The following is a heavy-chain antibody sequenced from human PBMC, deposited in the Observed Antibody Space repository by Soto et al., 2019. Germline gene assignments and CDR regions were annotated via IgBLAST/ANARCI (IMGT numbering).Heavy chain of an antibody. CDR2: IYYSGST. D-gene: IGHD3-9*01. V-gene: IGHV4-39*01. CDR1: GGSISSSSYY. CDR3: ARHDWANWYFDL. J-gene: IGHJ2*01. Sequence: SETLSLTCTVSGGSISSSSYYWGWIRQPPGKGLEWIGSIYYSGSTYYNPSLKSRVTISVDTSKNQFSLKLSSVTAADTAVYYCARHDWANWYFDLWGRGTLVTVSS.